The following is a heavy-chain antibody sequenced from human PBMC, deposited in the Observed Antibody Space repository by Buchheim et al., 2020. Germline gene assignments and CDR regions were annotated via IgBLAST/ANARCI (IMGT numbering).Heavy chain of an antibody. CDR2: ISYDGSQQ. Sequence: QVQLVESGGGVVQPGRSLRVSCAASGFTFSSYAMHWVRQAPGRGLEWVAVISYDGSQQYCTDSVKGRFTISRDNSKNTLSLQMNSLRAEDTAVYHCARSNNYGYLGGLGKDYWGQGTL. CDR3: ARSNNYGYLGGLGKDY. D-gene: IGHD5-18*01. CDR1: GFTFSSYA. J-gene: IGHJ4*02. V-gene: IGHV3-30-3*01.